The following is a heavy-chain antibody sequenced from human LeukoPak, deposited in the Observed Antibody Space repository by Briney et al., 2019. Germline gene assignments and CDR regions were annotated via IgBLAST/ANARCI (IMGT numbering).Heavy chain of an antibody. CDR1: GYSISSGYY. CDR3: ARDQRLGPFLDPFGWFDP. V-gene: IGHV4-38-2*02. CDR2: IYYSGST. J-gene: IGHJ5*02. Sequence: SETLSLTCTVSGYSISSGYYWGWIRQPPGKGLEWIGSIYYSGSTYYNPSLKSRVTISVDTSKNQFSLKLSSVTAADTAVYYCARDQRLGPFLDPFGWFDPWGQGTLVTVSS. D-gene: IGHD3/OR15-3a*01.